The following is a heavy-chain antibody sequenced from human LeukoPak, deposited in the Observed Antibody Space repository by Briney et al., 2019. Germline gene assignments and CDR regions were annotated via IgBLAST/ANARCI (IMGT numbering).Heavy chain of an antibody. Sequence: KAGGSLRLSCAASGFTFSDYYMSWIRQAPGKGLEWVSYISSSGSTIYYADSVKGRFTISRDNAKNSLYLQMNSLRAEDTAVYCCARHVWSGYYYYMDVWGKGTTVTVSS. CDR1: GFTFSDYY. V-gene: IGHV3-11*04. CDR3: ARHVWSGYYYYMDV. CDR2: ISSSGSTI. D-gene: IGHD3-3*01. J-gene: IGHJ6*03.